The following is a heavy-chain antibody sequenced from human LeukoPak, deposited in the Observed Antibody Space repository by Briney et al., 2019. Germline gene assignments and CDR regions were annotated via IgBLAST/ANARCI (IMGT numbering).Heavy chain of an antibody. Sequence: HPGGSLRLSCAASGFTLDDYGMSWVRQAPGKGLEWVSTISGSGDTTYYADSVKGRFTLSRDNSKNTVFLQMNSLRAEDTAIYYCAKVITFGGVNPDYWGQGTQVTVSS. CDR1: GFTLDDYG. J-gene: IGHJ4*02. D-gene: IGHD3-16*01. CDR2: ISGSGDTT. CDR3: AKVITFGGVNPDY. V-gene: IGHV3-23*01.